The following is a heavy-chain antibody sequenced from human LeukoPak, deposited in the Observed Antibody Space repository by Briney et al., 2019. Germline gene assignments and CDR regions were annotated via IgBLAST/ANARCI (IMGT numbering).Heavy chain of an antibody. CDR3: ARDSGGDAFDI. CDR1: GFTFSSYG. CDR2: IWYDGSNK. D-gene: IGHD3-16*01. V-gene: IGHV3-33*01. J-gene: IGHJ3*02. Sequence: GGSVRLSCASSGFTFSSYGMHWVRQAPGKGLEWVAGIWYDGSNKYYADSVKGRFTISRDNSKNTLYLQMNSLRAEDTAVYYCARDSGGDAFDIWGQGTMVTVSS.